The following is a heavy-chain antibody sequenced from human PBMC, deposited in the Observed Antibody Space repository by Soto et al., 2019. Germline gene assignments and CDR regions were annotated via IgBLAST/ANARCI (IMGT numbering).Heavy chain of an antibody. CDR2: IKQDGSEK. D-gene: IGHD3-9*01. Sequence: LXLSCAASGFTFRSYWMSWFGQAPGKGLEWVANIKQDGSEKYYVDSVKGRFTISRDNTKNSLYLQMNSLRAEDTAVYYCAREDYDILNGYSYYYYYGMDGWGQGTTVTVYS. J-gene: IGHJ6*02. CDR3: AREDYDILNGYSYYYYYGMDG. CDR1: GFTFRSYW. V-gene: IGHV3-7*03.